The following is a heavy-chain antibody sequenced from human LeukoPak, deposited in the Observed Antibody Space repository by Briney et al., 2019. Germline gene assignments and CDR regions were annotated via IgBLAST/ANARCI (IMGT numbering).Heavy chain of an antibody. CDR2: INHSGST. V-gene: IGHV4-34*01. D-gene: IGHD2-21*02. Sequence: SETLSLTCAVYGGSFSGYYWSWIRQPPGKGLEWIGEINHSGSTNYNPSLKSRVTISVDTSKNQFSLKLSSVTAADTAVYYCARPSQGGDVFDPWGQGTLVTVSS. CDR3: ARPSQGGDVFDP. J-gene: IGHJ5*02. CDR1: GGSFSGYY.